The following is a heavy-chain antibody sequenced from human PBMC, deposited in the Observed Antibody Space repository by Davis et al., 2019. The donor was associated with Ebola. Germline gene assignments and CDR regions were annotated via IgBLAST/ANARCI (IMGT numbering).Heavy chain of an antibody. V-gene: IGHV1-18*04. Sequence: ASVKVSCKASGYTFTSYGITWVRQAPGQGLEWMGWINPHNGNTNYAQNVQGRVTMTTDTSTSTAYMELRSLRSDDTAVYYCARDLGLTGTSRGWFDPWGQGTLVTVSS. CDR1: GYTFTSYG. D-gene: IGHD1-7*01. CDR2: INPHNGNT. CDR3: ARDLGLTGTSRGWFDP. J-gene: IGHJ5*02.